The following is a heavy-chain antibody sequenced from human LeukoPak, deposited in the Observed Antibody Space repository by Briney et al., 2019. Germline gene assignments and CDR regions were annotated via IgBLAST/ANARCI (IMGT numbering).Heavy chain of an antibody. D-gene: IGHD6-19*01. V-gene: IGHV3-23*01. Sequence: GGSLRFSCAASGFSVSSYAMSWVRQAPGKGLEWVSAINVYGDSTFYTDSVKGRFTISRDNSKNTLYLQMNSLRAEDTAVYYCAKNGYSSGWSNVDYWGQGTLVTVSS. CDR1: GFSVSSYA. J-gene: IGHJ4*02. CDR2: INVYGDST. CDR3: AKNGYSSGWSNVDY.